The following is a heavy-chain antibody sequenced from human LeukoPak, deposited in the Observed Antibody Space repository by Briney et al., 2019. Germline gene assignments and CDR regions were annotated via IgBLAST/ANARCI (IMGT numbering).Heavy chain of an antibody. Sequence: SETLSLTCGVSGGSISSTNWWSWVRQPPGQGLEWIGEISLSGVTNYNPSLKGRVTMSLDRSKNHLSLTLTSVTAADTAVYYCSRESGAFSPFGYWGQGTLVTVSS. CDR1: GGSISSTNW. D-gene: IGHD1-26*01. J-gene: IGHJ4*02. V-gene: IGHV4-4*02. CDR3: SRESGAFSPFGY. CDR2: ISLSGVT.